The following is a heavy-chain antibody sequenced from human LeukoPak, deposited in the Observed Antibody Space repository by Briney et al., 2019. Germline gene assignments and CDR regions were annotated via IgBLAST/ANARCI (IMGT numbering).Heavy chain of an antibody. Sequence: ASVKVSCKASGYTFTSYDINWVRQATGQGLEWMGWMNPNSGNTGYAQKFQGRVTMTRNTSISTAYMELSSLRSEDTAVYYCARAFTMTLNAEYFQHWGQGTLVTVSS. CDR3: ARAFTMTLNAEYFQH. CDR1: GYTFTSYD. CDR2: MNPNSGNT. D-gene: IGHD3-22*01. V-gene: IGHV1-8*01. J-gene: IGHJ1*01.